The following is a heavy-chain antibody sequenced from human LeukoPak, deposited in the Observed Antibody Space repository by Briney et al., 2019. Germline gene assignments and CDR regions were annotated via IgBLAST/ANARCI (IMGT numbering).Heavy chain of an antibody. V-gene: IGHV3-53*01. Sequence: PGGSLRLSCAASGFNVRSKYMSWVRQAPGKGLECVSVFYSGGTTAYADSVKGRFTVSIDNSNNTLYLQMNSLRAEDTAVYCCARVSFGPASEWFDPWGQGTLVTVSS. CDR1: GFNVRSKY. J-gene: IGHJ5*02. CDR3: ARVSFGPASEWFDP. CDR2: FYSGGTT. D-gene: IGHD3/OR15-3a*01.